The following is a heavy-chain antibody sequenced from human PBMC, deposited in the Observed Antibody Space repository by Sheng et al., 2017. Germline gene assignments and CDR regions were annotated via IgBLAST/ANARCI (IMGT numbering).Heavy chain of an antibody. V-gene: IGHV4-59*01. Sequence: QVQLQESGPGLVKPSETLSLTCTVSGGSISSYYWSWIRQPPGKGLEWIGYIYYSGSTNYNPSLKSRVTISVDTSKNQFSLKLSSVTAADTAVYYCALTTVGQDDAFDIWGQGTMVTVSS. J-gene: IGHJ3*02. CDR2: IYYSGST. CDR1: GGSISSYY. CDR3: ALTTVGQDDAFDI. D-gene: IGHD4-17*01.